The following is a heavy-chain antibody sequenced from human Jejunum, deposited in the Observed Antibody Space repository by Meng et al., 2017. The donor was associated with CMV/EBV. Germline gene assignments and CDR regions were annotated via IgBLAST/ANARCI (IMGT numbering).Heavy chain of an antibody. CDR3: ATTYSGRYETS. J-gene: IGHJ4*02. CDR1: GYTFTGYQ. D-gene: IGHD1-26*01. V-gene: IGHV1-2*06. Sequence: SCRASGYTFTGYQMHWVRQAPGQGLEWVGRTNPKNGDTKYAEKFQGRVTMTRDTSITTAYMEVSRLRSDDTALYYCATTYSGRYETSWGQGTLVTVSS. CDR2: TNPKNGDT.